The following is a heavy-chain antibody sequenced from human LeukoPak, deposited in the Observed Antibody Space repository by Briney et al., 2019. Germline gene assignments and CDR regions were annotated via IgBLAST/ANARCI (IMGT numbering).Heavy chain of an antibody. CDR2: IYHSGST. J-gene: IGHJ4*02. CDR3: ARGAAATYYYDSSGYYYIDY. D-gene: IGHD3-22*01. Sequence: PSETLSLTCTVSGYSISSGYYWGWIRQPPGKGLEWIGSIYHSGSTYYNPSLKSRVTISVDTSKNQFSLKLSSVTAADTAVYYCARGAAATYYYDSSGYYYIDYWGQGTLVTVSS. CDR1: GYSISSGYY. V-gene: IGHV4-38-2*02.